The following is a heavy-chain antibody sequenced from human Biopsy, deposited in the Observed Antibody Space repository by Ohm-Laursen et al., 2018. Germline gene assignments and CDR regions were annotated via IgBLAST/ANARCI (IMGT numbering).Heavy chain of an antibody. Sequence: GTLSLTCTVSGGSINSHHWSWIRQTPGKGLEWIGYISYTGGTNYNPSLESRITISLDTSKNQFSLMLSSVTAADTAVYYCARSNGYGDYRFDDWGQGTLVTVAS. V-gene: IGHV4-59*11. J-gene: IGHJ4*02. CDR2: ISYTGGT. D-gene: IGHD4-11*01. CDR1: GGSINSHH. CDR3: ARSNGYGDYRFDD.